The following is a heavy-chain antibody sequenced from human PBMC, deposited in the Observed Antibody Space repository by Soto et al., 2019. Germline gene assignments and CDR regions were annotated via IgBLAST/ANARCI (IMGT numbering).Heavy chain of an antibody. CDR2: ISPEGSVT. Sequence: EVQLVESGGGLVQPGGSLRLSCAASGYMFSRHWIHWVRQAPGQGPVGVARISPEGSVTNYADFVEGRFTISRDNATKTRYLHMGSLRAEDTAVYYCARPRSMSSSGFDIWGQGTMVIVSA. D-gene: IGHD1-26*01. J-gene: IGHJ3*02. CDR1: GYMFSRHW. V-gene: IGHV3-74*01. CDR3: ARPRSMSSSGFDI.